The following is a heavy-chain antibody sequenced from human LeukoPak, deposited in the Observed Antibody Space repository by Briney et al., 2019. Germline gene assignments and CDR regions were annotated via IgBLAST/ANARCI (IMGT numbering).Heavy chain of an antibody. CDR1: GGSISSYY. CDR3: AGDSAAMVRGVDAFDI. V-gene: IGHV4-59*01. J-gene: IGHJ3*02. D-gene: IGHD3-10*01. CDR2: IYYSGST. Sequence: SETLSLTCTVSGGSISSYYWSWIRQPPGKGLEWIGYIYYSGSTNYNPSLKSRVTISVDTSKNQFSLKLSSVTAADTAVYYCAGDSAAMVRGVDAFDIWGQGTMVTVSS.